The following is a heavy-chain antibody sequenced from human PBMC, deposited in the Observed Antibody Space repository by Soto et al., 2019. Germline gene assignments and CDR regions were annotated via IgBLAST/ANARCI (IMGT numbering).Heavy chain of an antibody. CDR2: ISGSGGST. Sequence: EVQLLESGGGLVQPGGSLRLSCAASGFTFSSYAMSWVRQAPGKGLEWVSAISGSGGSTYYADSVKGRFTISRDNSKNTLYLQMNSLRAEDTAVYYCAKDIPRSSGGSCYALLASRFWGFDYWGQGTLVTVSS. CDR3: AKDIPRSSGGSCYALLASRFWGFDY. J-gene: IGHJ4*02. CDR1: GFTFSSYA. V-gene: IGHV3-23*01. D-gene: IGHD2-15*01.